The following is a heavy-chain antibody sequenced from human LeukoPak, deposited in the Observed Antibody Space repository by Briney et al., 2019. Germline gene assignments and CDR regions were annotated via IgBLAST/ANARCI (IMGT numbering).Heavy chain of an antibody. CDR1: GGSFSGYY. Sequence: PSETLSLTCAVYGGSFSGYYWSWIRQPPGKGLERIGEINHSGSTNYNPSLKSRVTISVDTSKNQFSLKLSSVTAADTAVYYCARVPLGYYYYYCMDVWGKGTTVTVSS. CDR2: INHSGST. J-gene: IGHJ6*03. CDR3: ARVPLGYYYYYCMDV. V-gene: IGHV4-34*01.